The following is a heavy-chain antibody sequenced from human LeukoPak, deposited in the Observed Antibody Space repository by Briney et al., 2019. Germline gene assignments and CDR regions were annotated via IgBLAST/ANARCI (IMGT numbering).Heavy chain of an antibody. D-gene: IGHD5-18*01. V-gene: IGHV3-74*01. CDR1: GFAFSSNS. J-gene: IGHJ6*02. Sequence: GGSLRLSCAASGFAFSSNSMHWVRQTPGKGLVWVSHINTDGTTTTYADSVKGRFTISRDNAKNTLYLEMSSLRAEDTAIYYCAKNSYDYYYYAMDVWGQGTTVTVSS. CDR3: AKNSYDYYYYAMDV. CDR2: INTDGTTT.